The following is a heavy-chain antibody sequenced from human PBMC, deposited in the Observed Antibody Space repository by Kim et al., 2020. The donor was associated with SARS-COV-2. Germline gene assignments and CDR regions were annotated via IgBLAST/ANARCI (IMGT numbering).Heavy chain of an antibody. Sequence: VKGRFTISRDDSKNPLYLQMNSLKTEDTAVYYCTTGSREYPGVYYYYMDVWGKGTTVTVSS. D-gene: IGHD2-2*01. CDR3: TTGSREYPGVYYYYMDV. J-gene: IGHJ6*03. V-gene: IGHV3-15*01.